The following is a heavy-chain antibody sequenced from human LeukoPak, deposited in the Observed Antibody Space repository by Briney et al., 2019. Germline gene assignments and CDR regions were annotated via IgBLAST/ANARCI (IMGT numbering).Heavy chain of an antibody. Sequence: ASVKVSCKASGFTFTSSAVQWARQARGQRLEWIGWIVVGSGNTNYAQKFQERVAITRDMSTSTAYMELSSLRAEDTAVYYCAAVLWKFPFDYWGQGTLVTVSS. D-gene: IGHD2/OR15-2a*01. J-gene: IGHJ4*02. CDR3: AAVLWKFPFDY. CDR1: GFTFTSSA. V-gene: IGHV1-58*01. CDR2: IVVGSGNT.